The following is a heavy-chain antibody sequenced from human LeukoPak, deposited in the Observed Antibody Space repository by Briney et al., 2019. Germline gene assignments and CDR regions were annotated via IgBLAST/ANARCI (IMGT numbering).Heavy chain of an antibody. CDR3: VRGWGSNVYASAFDV. Sequence: TGGSLRLSCAASGFTFSTYGMHWVRQAPGKGLEWVTVIWHDGNHKDYADSVKGRFTISRDNSKNTLYLQMNDLRAEDTAVYFCVRGWGSNVYASAFDVWGQGTMVTVSS. J-gene: IGHJ3*01. CDR1: GFTFSTYG. D-gene: IGHD3-16*01. V-gene: IGHV3-33*01. CDR2: IWHDGNHK.